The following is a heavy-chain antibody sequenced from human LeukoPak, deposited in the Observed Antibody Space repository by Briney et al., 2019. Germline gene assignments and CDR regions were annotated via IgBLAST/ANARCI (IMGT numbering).Heavy chain of an antibody. D-gene: IGHD3-9*01. CDR1: GFTFRTSG. J-gene: IGHJ4*02. CDR3: ARGNDILTGFLDY. V-gene: IGHV3-23*01. CDR2: ISGSGVST. Sequence: GGSLRLSCAASGFTFRTSGMSWVRQAPGKGLEWVSAISGSGVSTYYADSVKGRFTISRDNAKNSLYLQMNSLRAEDTAVYYCARGNDILTGFLDYWGQGTLVTVSS.